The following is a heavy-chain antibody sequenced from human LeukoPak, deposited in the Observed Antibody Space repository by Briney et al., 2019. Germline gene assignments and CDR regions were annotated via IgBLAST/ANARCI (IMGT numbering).Heavy chain of an antibody. CDR3: AKGLGDV. Sequence: GGSLSLSCAASGFTFSSYSVNWLRQAPGKGLEWVKVISYDGSNKYYAASVKGRFNISRDNSKNTLYLQMNSLRAEDAAVYYCAKGLGDVWGQGTTVTVSS. CDR2: ISYDGSNK. J-gene: IGHJ6*02. CDR1: GFTFSSYS. V-gene: IGHV3-30*18.